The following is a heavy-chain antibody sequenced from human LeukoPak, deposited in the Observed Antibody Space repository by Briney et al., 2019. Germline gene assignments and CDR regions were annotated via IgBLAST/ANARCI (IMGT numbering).Heavy chain of an antibody. CDR1: GFTFSTYW. J-gene: IGHJ4*02. CDR2: INSDGSRT. Sequence: GGSLRLSCAASGFTFSTYWMHWVRQAPGKGLVWVSRINSDGSRTTYADSVKGRFTISRDNSKNTLYLQLNSLRAEDTAVYYCAKDAGYDTSAYHPLDSWGQGTLVTVSS. V-gene: IGHV3-74*01. CDR3: AKDAGYDTSAYHPLDS. D-gene: IGHD5-12*01.